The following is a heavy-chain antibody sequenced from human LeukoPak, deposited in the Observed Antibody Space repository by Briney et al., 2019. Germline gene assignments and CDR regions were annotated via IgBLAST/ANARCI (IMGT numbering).Heavy chain of an antibody. CDR3: AREVIAAATFDY. V-gene: IGHV1-46*01. CDR2: INPSGGST. J-gene: IGHJ4*02. D-gene: IGHD6-13*01. Sequence: ASVKVSCKASGYTFTSYDINRVRQAPGQGLEWMGIINPSGGSTSYAQKFQGRVTMTRDMSTSTVYMELSSLRSEDTAVYYCAREVIAAATFDYWGQGTLVTVSS. CDR1: GYTFTSYD.